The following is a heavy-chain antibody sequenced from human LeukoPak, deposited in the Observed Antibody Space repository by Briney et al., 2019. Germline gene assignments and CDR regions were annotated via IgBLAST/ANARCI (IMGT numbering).Heavy chain of an antibody. V-gene: IGHV3-30*18. CDR3: AKDSVTTIPDY. D-gene: IGHD5-12*01. J-gene: IGHJ4*02. CDR2: ISYDGSNK. CDR1: GFTFSSFG. Sequence: GGSLRLSCAASGFTFSSFGMHWVRQAPGKGLEWVAVISYDGSNKYCADSVKGRFTISRDNSKNTLYLQMNSLRAEDTALYYCAKDSVTTIPDYWGQGTLVTVSS.